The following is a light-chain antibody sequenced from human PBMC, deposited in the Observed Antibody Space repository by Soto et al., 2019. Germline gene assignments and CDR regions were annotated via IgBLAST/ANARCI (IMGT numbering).Light chain of an antibody. V-gene: IGLV3-25*03. J-gene: IGLJ1*01. CDR2: KDT. Sequence: HDLTHPASVSVSPLQTGRITCIGDALSKQYVSWYQQRPGQAPVLVIYKDTERPSGIPERFSGSTSGTTVTLTIGGVQAEDEADYFCQSANNSGSNYGFGTGTKVTVL. CDR3: QSANNSGSNYG. CDR1: ALSKQY.